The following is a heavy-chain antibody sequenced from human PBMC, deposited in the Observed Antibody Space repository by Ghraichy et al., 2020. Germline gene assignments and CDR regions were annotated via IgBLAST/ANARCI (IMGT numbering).Heavy chain of an antibody. CDR3: ARGSVTTWEQVWFDP. Sequence: SQTLSLTCTVSGGSISSYYWSWIRQPPGKGLEWIGYIYYSGSTNYNPSLKSRVTISVDTSKNQFSLKLSSVTAADTAVYYCARGSVTTWEQVWFDPWGQGTLVTVSS. J-gene: IGHJ5*02. CDR2: IYYSGST. V-gene: IGHV4-59*01. CDR1: GGSISSYY. D-gene: IGHD4-11*01.